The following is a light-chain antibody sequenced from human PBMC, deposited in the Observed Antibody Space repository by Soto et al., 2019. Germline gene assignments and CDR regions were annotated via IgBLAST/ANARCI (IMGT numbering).Light chain of an antibody. J-gene: IGKJ4*01. CDR3: QQRASWPPFT. CDR1: ENIRTS. CDR2: DAF. V-gene: IGKV3-11*01. Sequence: EVILTQFPATLSMSPGESATLSCRASENIRTSLAWYQHRPGQPPRLLIYDAFNRATGIPPRFSGGGSGPDFTLTISGLEPEDFAVYYCQQRASWPPFTFGGGTKVEIK.